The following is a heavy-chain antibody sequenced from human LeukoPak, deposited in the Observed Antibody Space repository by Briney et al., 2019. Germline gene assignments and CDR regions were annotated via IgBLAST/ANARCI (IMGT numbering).Heavy chain of an antibody. CDR3: ARLKATVSIHAYFDS. CDR1: GGSIISGSHY. V-gene: IGHV4-61*02. J-gene: IGHJ4*02. D-gene: IGHD4-17*01. Sequence: SETLSLTCTVSGGSIISGSHYWSWIRQPAGKGLERIGRIYTSGSTNYNPSLKSRVSISSDTSKNQFSLELSSVTAADTAVYYCARLKATVSIHAYFDSWGQGTLVTVSS. CDR2: IYTSGST.